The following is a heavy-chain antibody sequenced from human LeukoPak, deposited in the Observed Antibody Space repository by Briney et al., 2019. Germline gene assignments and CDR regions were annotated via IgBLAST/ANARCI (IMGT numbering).Heavy chain of an antibody. Sequence: PSETLSLTCTVSGGSISSYYWSWIRQPAGKGLEWIGRIYTSGSTNYNPSLKSRVTISVDTSKNQFSLKLSSVTAADTAVYYCARGSYCGGDCYWFDAFDIWGQGTMVTASS. V-gene: IGHV4-4*07. D-gene: IGHD2-21*02. J-gene: IGHJ3*02. CDR1: GGSISSYY. CDR2: IYTSGST. CDR3: ARGSYCGGDCYWFDAFDI.